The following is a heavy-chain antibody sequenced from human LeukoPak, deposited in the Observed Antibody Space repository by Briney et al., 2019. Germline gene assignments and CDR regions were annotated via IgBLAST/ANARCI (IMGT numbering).Heavy chain of an antibody. Sequence: ASVKVSCKASGCTFTSYGISWVRQAPGQGLEWMGWISAYNGNTNYAQKLQGRVTMTTDTSTSTAYMELRSLRSDDTAVYYCARDPGGCSSTSCYLPYYYYYGMDVWGKGTTVTVSS. CDR3: ARDPGGCSSTSCYLPYYYYYGMDV. CDR1: GCTFTSYG. D-gene: IGHD2-2*01. CDR2: ISAYNGNT. V-gene: IGHV1-18*04. J-gene: IGHJ6*04.